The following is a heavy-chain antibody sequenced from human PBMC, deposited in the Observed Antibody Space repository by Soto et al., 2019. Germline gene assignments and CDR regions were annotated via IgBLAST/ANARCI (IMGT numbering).Heavy chain of an antibody. Sequence: SETLSLTCTVSGGPIAPFYWTWIRQSPGKGLESIGYVYYNGSTNYNPALKGRVTISLDTSKSQFSLRLSSVTAAGTAVYYCARTRGRGQWRDFYFDFWGQRSLVTVSS. V-gene: IGHV4-59*12. CDR3: ARTRGRGQWRDFYFDF. J-gene: IGHJ4*02. CDR1: GGPIAPFY. CDR2: VYYNGST. D-gene: IGHD6-19*01.